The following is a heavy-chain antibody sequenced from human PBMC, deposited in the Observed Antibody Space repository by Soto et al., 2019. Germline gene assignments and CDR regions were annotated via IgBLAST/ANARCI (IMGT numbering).Heavy chain of an antibody. CDR1: GFTFSSCW. V-gene: IGHV3-7*02. Sequence: EVWLVESGGGLVQPGGSLRLSCEASGFTFSSCWMTWVRQGPGKGLEWVANIHEDKNAKDYVDSVMGRFTSSRDNAKNSLYLQMNSLRDEDTAVYYCATHDGPAAAGLVLDFWGQGALVIVSS. CDR3: ATHDGPAAAGLVLDF. J-gene: IGHJ4*02. CDR2: IHEDKNAK. D-gene: IGHD6-25*01.